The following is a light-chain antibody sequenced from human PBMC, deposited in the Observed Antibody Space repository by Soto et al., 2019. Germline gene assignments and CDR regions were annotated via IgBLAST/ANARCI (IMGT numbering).Light chain of an antibody. J-gene: IGLJ1*01. CDR2: EVT. CDR3: NSFRVSHLYV. Sequence: QSVLSQPASVSGSPGQTITISCTGTSTDVGGYNAVSWYQHHPGKAPKLIIYEVTHRPSGVSDRFSASKSCNTASLTISGLQAEDEADYYCNSFRVSHLYVFGTGTKLTVL. V-gene: IGLV2-14*01. CDR1: STDVGGYNA.